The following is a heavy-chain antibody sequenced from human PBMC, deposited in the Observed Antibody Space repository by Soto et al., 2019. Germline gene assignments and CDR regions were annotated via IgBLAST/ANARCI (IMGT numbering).Heavy chain of an antibody. V-gene: IGHV1-3*01. CDR2: INAGNGNT. CDR1: GYTFTSYA. CDR3: ARACSSTSCFAPGDYYYGMDV. J-gene: IGHJ6*02. Sequence: AASVKVSCKASGYTFTSYAMHWVRQAPGQRLEWMGWINAGNGNTKYSQKFQGRVTITRDTSASTAYMELSSLRSEDTAVYYCARACSSTSCFAPGDYYYGMDVWGQGTTVTVSS. D-gene: IGHD2-2*01.